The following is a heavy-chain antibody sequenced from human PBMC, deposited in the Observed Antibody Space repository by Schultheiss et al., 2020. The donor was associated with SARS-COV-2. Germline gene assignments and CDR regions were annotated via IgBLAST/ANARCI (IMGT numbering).Heavy chain of an antibody. J-gene: IGHJ4*02. CDR2: FRSSGLT. Sequence: GGSLRLSCAASGFTFSTYDMSWVRQAPGKGLEWISTFRSSGLTLYADSVKGRFTISRDNSRNTLYLQMNSLRAEDTAVYYCAKTRSGSYSVFDYWGQGTLVTVSS. V-gene: IGHV3-23*01. D-gene: IGHD1-26*01. CDR1: GFTFSTYD. CDR3: AKTRSGSYSVFDY.